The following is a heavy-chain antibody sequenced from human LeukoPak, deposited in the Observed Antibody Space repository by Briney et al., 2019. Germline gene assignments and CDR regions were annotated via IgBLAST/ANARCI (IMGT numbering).Heavy chain of an antibody. CDR1: GFTFSISA. D-gene: IGHD2-2*01. V-gene: IGHV3-23*01. CDR3: AKGGPSTSFDY. CDR2: ISDSGGST. Sequence: PGGSLRLSCAASGFTFSISAMSWVRQAPGKGLEWVSSISDSGGSTYFADSVKGRFTISRDNSKNTLYVQMNSLRAEDTAVYYCAKGGPSTSFDYWGQGTLVTVSS. J-gene: IGHJ4*02.